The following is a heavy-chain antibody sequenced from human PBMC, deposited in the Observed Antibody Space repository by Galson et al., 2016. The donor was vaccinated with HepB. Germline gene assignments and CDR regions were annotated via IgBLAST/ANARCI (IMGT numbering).Heavy chain of an antibody. CDR3: PRAMANTVVTLDV. J-gene: IGHJ4*02. Sequence: SLRLSCAASGFTFSDYFINWLRQAPGKGLEWLSHISTTGNTIFYADSVKGRFTISRDNAKNSLYLQMNSLRADDTAVYYCPRAMANTVVTLDVWGLGTLVTVSS. CDR1: GFTFSDYF. CDR2: ISTTGNTI. D-gene: IGHD2-21*02. V-gene: IGHV3-11*01.